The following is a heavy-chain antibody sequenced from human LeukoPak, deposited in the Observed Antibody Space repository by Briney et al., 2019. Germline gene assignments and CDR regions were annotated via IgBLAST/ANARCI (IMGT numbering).Heavy chain of an antibody. Sequence: GGSLRLSCAASGFTVSSNYISWVRQAPGKGLQWLSYISSSSSDIKYADSVRGRFTISRDNAKKSVYLQMNSLRAEDTAIYYCVKSAGRDGGNWGQGTLVTVSS. D-gene: IGHD1-26*01. CDR3: VKSAGRDGGN. V-gene: IGHV3-11*06. J-gene: IGHJ4*02. CDR2: ISSSSSDI. CDR1: GFTVSSNY.